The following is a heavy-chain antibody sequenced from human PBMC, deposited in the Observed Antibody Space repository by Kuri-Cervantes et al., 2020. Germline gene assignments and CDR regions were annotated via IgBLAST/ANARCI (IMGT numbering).Heavy chain of an antibody. V-gene: IGHV1-2*02. Sequence: ASVKVSCKASGHTFTGYYMHWVRQATGQRLEWMGWMSPSSGGTNYAQKFQGRVAMTRDTSISTAYMELSRLRSDDTAVYYCARDLTMVRGAFLTWGQGTLVTVSS. CDR3: ARDLTMVRGAFLT. CDR2: MSPSSGGT. J-gene: IGHJ5*02. CDR1: GHTFTGYY. D-gene: IGHD3-10*01.